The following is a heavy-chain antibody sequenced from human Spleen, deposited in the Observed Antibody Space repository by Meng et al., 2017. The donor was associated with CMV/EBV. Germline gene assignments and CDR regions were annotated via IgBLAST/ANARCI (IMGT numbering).Heavy chain of an antibody. J-gene: IGHJ4*02. Sequence: QVYWPGLAQRLVMPSGILSLPCTVVGGSIRSYYWSWLRRPAGKGLEWIGRIYTSGSTNYNPSLKSRVTMSVDTSKNQFSLKLSSVTAADTAVYYCAREKGRVVVAAYFDYWGQGTLVTVSS. D-gene: IGHD2-15*01. V-gene: IGHV4-4*07. CDR2: IYTSGST. CDR1: GGSIRSYY. CDR3: AREKGRVVVAAYFDY.